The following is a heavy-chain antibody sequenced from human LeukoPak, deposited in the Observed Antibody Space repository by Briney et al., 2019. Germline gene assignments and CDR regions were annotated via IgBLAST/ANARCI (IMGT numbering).Heavy chain of an antibody. J-gene: IGHJ4*02. CDR3: ARVDTIFGVVDQIDY. D-gene: IGHD3-3*01. CDR1: GYTFTSYG. V-gene: IGHV1-18*01. CDR2: ISAHNGNT. Sequence: ASVKVSCKASGYTFTSYGISWVRQAPGQGLEWMGWISAHNGNTNYAQKLQGRVTMTTDTSTSTAYMELRSLRSDDTAVYYCARVDTIFGVVDQIDYWGQGTLVTVSS.